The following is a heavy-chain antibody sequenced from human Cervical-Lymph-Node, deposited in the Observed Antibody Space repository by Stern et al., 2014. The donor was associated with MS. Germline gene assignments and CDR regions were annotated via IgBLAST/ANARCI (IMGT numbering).Heavy chain of an antibody. CDR1: GGSISSGSYY. D-gene: IGHD6-19*01. CDR2: IYTSGST. Sequence: QVQLQESGPGLVKPSQTLSLTCTVSGGSISSGSYYWSWIRQPAGKGLEWIGRIYTSGSTNYNPSLQSRVTISVDTSKKQVYLKLSLGTAADTAVYYCARDRGSGWYIYWGQGTLVTVSS. CDR3: ARDRGSGWYIY. V-gene: IGHV4-61*02. J-gene: IGHJ4*02.